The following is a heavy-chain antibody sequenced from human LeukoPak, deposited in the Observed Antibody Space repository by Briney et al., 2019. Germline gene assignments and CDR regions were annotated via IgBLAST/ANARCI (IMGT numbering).Heavy chain of an antibody. J-gene: IGHJ4*02. D-gene: IGHD3-9*01. V-gene: IGHV3-20*04. Sequence: PGGSLRLSCAASGFTFDDYGMSWVRQAPGKGLEWVSGINWNGGSTGYADSVKGRFTISRDNAKNSLYLQMNSLRAEDTALYYCARDHLRYFDWLSCDYWGQGTLVTVSS. CDR3: ARDHLRYFDWLSCDY. CDR2: INWNGGST. CDR1: GFTFDDYG.